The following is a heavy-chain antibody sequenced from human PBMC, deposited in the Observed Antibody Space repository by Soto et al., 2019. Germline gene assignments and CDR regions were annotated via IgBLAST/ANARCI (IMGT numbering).Heavy chain of an antibody. J-gene: IGHJ6*02. V-gene: IGHV5-51*01. D-gene: IGHD6-19*01. Sequence: GESLKISCKGSGYSFTCYWIGWVRQMPGKGLEWMGIIYPGDSDTRYRPSFQGQVTISADKSISTAYLQWSSLKASDTAMYYCARHSYSSGWYVYYGMDVWGQGTTVTVSS. CDR3: ARHSYSSGWYVYYGMDV. CDR2: IYPGDSDT. CDR1: GYSFTCYW.